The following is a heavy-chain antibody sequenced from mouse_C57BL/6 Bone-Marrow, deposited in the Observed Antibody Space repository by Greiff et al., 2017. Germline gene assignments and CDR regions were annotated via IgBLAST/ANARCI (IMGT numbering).Heavy chain of an antibody. J-gene: IGHJ2*01. CDR2: IDPPDSYT. CDR3: ARELRPHYFDY. CDR1: GYTFTSYW. Sequence: QVQLQQPGAELVMPGASVKLSCKASGYTFTSYWMHWVKQRPGQGLEWIGEIDPPDSYTNYNQKFKGKSTLTVNKSSSTAYMQLSSLTSEDSAVYYCARELRPHYFDYWGQGTTLTVSS. V-gene: IGHV1-69*01. D-gene: IGHD3-2*02.